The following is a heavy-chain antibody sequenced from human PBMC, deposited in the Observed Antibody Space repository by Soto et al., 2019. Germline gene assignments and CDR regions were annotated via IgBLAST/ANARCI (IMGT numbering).Heavy chain of an antibody. CDR1: GVSVSSGSFY. Sequence: SETLSLTCTVSGVSVSSGSFYWAWIRQPPGKGLEWIGFGSYSGTTNYKPSLKSRVTISVDTSRSQISLKVSSLTAADTAVYYCARGATVTQYDYWGQGTLVTVS. J-gene: IGHJ4*02. CDR2: GSYSGTT. D-gene: IGHD4-17*01. V-gene: IGHV4-61*01. CDR3: ARGATVTQYDY.